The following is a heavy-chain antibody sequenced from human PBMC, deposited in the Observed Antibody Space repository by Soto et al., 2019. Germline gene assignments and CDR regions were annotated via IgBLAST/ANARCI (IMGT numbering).Heavy chain of an antibody. Sequence: QVQLVQSGAEVKKPGASVKVSCKASGYTFTSYGISWVRQAPGQGLEWMGWISAYNGNTNYAQKLQGRVTMTTDTSTSKAYMELRSLRSDDTAVYYCVRGVPAAPHYYYGMDVWGQGTTVTVSS. D-gene: IGHD2-2*01. CDR1: GYTFTSYG. CDR3: VRGVPAAPHYYYGMDV. J-gene: IGHJ6*02. V-gene: IGHV1-18*01. CDR2: ISAYNGNT.